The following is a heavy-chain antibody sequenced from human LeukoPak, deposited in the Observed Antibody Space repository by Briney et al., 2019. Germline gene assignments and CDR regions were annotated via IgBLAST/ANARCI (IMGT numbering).Heavy chain of an antibody. J-gene: IGHJ6*04. CDR1: GFTFSNE. CDR3: AELGITMIGGV. Sequence: PGGSLRLSCAASGFTFSNEMNWVRQAPGKGLEWVSYINSSGSTIYYADSVKGRFTISRDNAKNSLYLQMNSLRAEDTAVYYCAELGITMIGGVWGKGTTVTISS. D-gene: IGHD3-10*02. V-gene: IGHV3-48*03. CDR2: INSSGSTI.